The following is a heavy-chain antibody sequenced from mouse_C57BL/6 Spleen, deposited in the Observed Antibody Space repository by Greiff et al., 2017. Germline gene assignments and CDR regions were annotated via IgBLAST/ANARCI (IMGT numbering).Heavy chain of an antibody. J-gene: IGHJ4*01. CDR2: IWSDGST. D-gene: IGHD5-1*01. Sequence: VMLVESGPGLVAPSQSLSITCTVSGFSLTSYGVHWVRQPPGKGLEWLVVIWSDGSTTYNSALKSRLSISKDNSKSQVFLKMNSLQTDDTAMYYCARHEGRYLYYAMDYWGQGTSVTVSS. CDR1: GFSLTSYG. V-gene: IGHV2-6-1*01. CDR3: ARHEGRYLYYAMDY.